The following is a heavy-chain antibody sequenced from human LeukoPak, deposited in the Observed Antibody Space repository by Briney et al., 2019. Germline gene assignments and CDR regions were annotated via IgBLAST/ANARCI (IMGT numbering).Heavy chain of an antibody. CDR2: ISSSSSYI. CDR1: GFTFSSYS. Sequence: GGSLGLSCAASGFTFSSYSMNWVRQAPGKGLEWVSSISSSSSYIYYADSVKGRFTISRDNAKNSLYLQMNSLRAEDTAVYYCARESGDYNFDYWGQGTLVTVSS. D-gene: IGHD4-4*01. J-gene: IGHJ4*02. CDR3: ARESGDYNFDY. V-gene: IGHV3-21*01.